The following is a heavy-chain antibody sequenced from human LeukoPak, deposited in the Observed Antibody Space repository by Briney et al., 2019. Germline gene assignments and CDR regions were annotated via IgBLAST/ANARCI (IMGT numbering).Heavy chain of an antibody. CDR1: GFTFSSYS. CDR2: ISSSSSTI. D-gene: IGHD1-7*01. CDR3: ARDPLNWNYGEMNY. Sequence: GGSLRRSCAASGFTFSSYSMNWVRQAPGKGLEWVSYISSSSSTIYYADSVKGRFTISRDNAKNSLYLQMNSLRAEDTAVYYCARDPLNWNYGEMNYWGQGTLVTVSS. J-gene: IGHJ4*02. V-gene: IGHV3-48*01.